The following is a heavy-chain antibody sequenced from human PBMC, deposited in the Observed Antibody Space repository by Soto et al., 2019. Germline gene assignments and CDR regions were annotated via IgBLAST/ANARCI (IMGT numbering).Heavy chain of an antibody. D-gene: IGHD3-10*02. CDR1: GGSISSYY. V-gene: IGHV4-59*01. J-gene: IGHJ5*01. Sequence: QVQLQESGPGLVKPSETLSITCTVSGGSISSYYWSWIRQPPGKGLEWIGFIFYSGSTSYNPSLKSRVTISIDTSEYQFSVKLNSVTAADTAVYYCASMIGDPVLSFDSWGQGTLVAVSS. CDR3: ASMIGDPVLSFDS. CDR2: IFYSGST.